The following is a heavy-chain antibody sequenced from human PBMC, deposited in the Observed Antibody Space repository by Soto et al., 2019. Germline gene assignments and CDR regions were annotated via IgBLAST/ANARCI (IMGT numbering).Heavy chain of an antibody. Sequence: EVQLVESGGGLVQPGGSLRLSCAASGFTVSSNYMSWVRQAPGKGLEWVSVIYSGGSTYYADSVKGRFTISRDNSKNTRYLQMNSLRAEDTAVYYCARAGHAYYYYMDVWGKGTTVTVSS. J-gene: IGHJ6*03. CDR3: ARAGHAYYYYMDV. CDR2: IYSGGST. V-gene: IGHV3-66*01. CDR1: GFTVSSNY.